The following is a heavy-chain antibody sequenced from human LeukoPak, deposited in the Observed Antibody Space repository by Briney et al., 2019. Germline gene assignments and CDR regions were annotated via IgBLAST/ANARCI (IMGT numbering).Heavy chain of an antibody. D-gene: IGHD5-18*01. CDR3: AKASRNQNTAIDY. J-gene: IGHJ4*02. CDR1: GFNFSTYA. Sequence: QPGGSLRLSCAASGFNFSTYAMSWVRQAPAKGLEWVSTISGSGGSTYYADSVKGRFTISRDNSKNTLYLQMNSLRAEDTAVYYCAKASRNQNTAIDYWGQGTLVTVSS. CDR2: ISGSGGST. V-gene: IGHV3-23*01.